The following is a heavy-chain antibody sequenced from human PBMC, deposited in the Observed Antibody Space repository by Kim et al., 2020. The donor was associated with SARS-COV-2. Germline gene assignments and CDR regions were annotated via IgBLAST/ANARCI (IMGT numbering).Heavy chain of an antibody. V-gene: IGHV3-15*01. CDR3: TTDFALYSGSYPY. J-gene: IGHJ4*02. Sequence: GGSLRLSCAVSGFIFSNAWISCLRQAPGKLLEWVGRSKSKTDGGTTDHAVPVKGRFTFSRDDSKYTLYLQINSLKTEDTAVYYCTTDFALYSGSYPYWGQGALVTVS. D-gene: IGHD1-26*01. CDR1: GFIFSNAW. CDR2: SKSKTDGGTT.